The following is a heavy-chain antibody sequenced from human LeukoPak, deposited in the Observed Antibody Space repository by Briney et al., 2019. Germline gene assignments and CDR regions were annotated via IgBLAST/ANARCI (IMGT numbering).Heavy chain of an antibody. Sequence: GRPLGLSCTASGFTFGDYAMSWVRQAPGKGLEWLGLVRSRAYGGTIEYAASVKGRFSISRDNSQSIVYLQMNSLKTEDTAVYHCVRGLTVVGAKYYFDYWGQGTLVTVS. V-gene: IGHV3-49*04. D-gene: IGHD1-26*01. CDR3: VRGLTVVGAKYYFDY. J-gene: IGHJ4*02. CDR2: VRSRAYGGTI. CDR1: GFTFGDYA.